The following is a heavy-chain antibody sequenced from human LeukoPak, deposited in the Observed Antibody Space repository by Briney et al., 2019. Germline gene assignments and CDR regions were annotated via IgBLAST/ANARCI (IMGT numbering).Heavy chain of an antibody. J-gene: IGHJ5*01. CDR2: FNSNGDRT. CDR3: AREGQWLDS. CDR1: GFIFSSHA. Sequence: GGSLRLPCAATGFIFSSHAMHWVRQAPGKGLEYVSAFNSNGDRTYHAHSVKGRLTISRDNSKNSLYLQMGSLRAEDMAVYYCAREGQWLDSWGLGTLVTVSS. V-gene: IGHV3-64*01. D-gene: IGHD6-19*01.